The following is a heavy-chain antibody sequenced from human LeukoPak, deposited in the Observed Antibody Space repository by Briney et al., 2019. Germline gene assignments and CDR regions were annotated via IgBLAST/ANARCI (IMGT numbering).Heavy chain of an antibody. CDR1: GGSFSGYY. CDR3: ARGHPESHSSSWGSPEVYYFDY. Sequence: SETLSLTCAVYGGSFSGYYWSWIRQPPGKGLEWFGEINHSGSTNYNPSLKSRVTISVDTSKNQFSLKLSSVTAADTAVYYCARGHPESHSSSWGSPEVYYFDYWGQGTLVTVSS. CDR2: INHSGST. J-gene: IGHJ4*02. V-gene: IGHV4-34*01. D-gene: IGHD6-13*01.